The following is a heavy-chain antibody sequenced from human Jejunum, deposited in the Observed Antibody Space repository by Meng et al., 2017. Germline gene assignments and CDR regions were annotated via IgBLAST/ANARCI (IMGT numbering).Heavy chain of an antibody. CDR3: VRLRYYDDWDGANGLNV. CDR1: GFTFRGFY. Sequence: GESLKISCAASGFTFRGFYMSWVRQAPGKGLEWISYTDGSGTFKYYADSVMGRFSISRDNARNLLYLQMNSLTAADTAIYYCVRLRYYDDWDGANGLNVWGQGTTVTVSS. J-gene: IGHJ6*02. D-gene: IGHD3-3*01. V-gene: IGHV3-11*01. CDR2: TDGSGTFK.